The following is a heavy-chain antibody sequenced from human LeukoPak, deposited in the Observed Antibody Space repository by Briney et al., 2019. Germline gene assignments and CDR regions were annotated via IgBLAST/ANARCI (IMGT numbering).Heavy chain of an antibody. V-gene: IGHV1-18*01. CDR3: ARDNDKVVDH. CDR2: ITAYNGNR. CDR1: GYTFSNYG. D-gene: IGHD1-1*01. Sequence: GASVKVSCKPSGYTFSNYGISWVRQAPGQGLEWMGWITAYNGNRLYAQRFQGRITLTTDTSTSTSYMELRSLEYDDTAIYYCARDNDKVVDHWGQGTWSPSPQ. J-gene: IGHJ4*01.